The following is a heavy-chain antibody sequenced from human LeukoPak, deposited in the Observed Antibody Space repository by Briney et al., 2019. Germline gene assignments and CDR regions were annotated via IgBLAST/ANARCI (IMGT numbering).Heavy chain of an antibody. D-gene: IGHD6-13*01. CDR1: GFTFSSHG. Sequence: GGSLRLSCAASGFTFSSHGMQWVRQAPGKGLGWVAVISYDGSTKYYADSVKGRFTISRDNSKSTLYLQMNSLRAEDTAVYYCAKESGSRSYGAYFPHWGQGTLVTVSP. CDR3: AKESGSRSYGAYFPH. V-gene: IGHV3-30*18. J-gene: IGHJ1*01. CDR2: ISYDGSTK.